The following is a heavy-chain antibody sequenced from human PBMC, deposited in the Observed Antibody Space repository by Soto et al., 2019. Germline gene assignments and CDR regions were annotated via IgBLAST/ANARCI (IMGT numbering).Heavy chain of an antibody. CDR1: GFTFTSSA. V-gene: IGHV1-58*01. CDR3: AAAAADLIYYGMDV. Sequence: ASVKVSCKASGFTFTSSAVQWVRQARGQRLEWIGWIVVGSGNTNYAQKFQERVTMTRDMSTSTAYMELSSLRSEDTAVYYCAAAAADLIYYGMDVWGQGTTVTVSS. D-gene: IGHD6-13*01. J-gene: IGHJ6*02. CDR2: IVVGSGNT.